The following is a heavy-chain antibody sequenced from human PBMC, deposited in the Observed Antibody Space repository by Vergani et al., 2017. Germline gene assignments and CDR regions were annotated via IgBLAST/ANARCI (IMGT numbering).Heavy chain of an antibody. V-gene: IGHV3-21*04. CDR2: ISSSSSYI. CDR1: GFTFSSYS. CDR3: AKDGEAEGYYYYYMDV. D-gene: IGHD3-10*01. J-gene: IGHJ6*03. Sequence: EVQLVESGGGLVKPGGSLRLSCAASGFTFSSYSMNWVRQAPGKGLEWVSSISSSSSYIYYADSVKGRFTISRDNAKNSLYLQMNSLRAEDTALYYCAKDGEAEGYYYYYMDVWGKGTTVTVSS.